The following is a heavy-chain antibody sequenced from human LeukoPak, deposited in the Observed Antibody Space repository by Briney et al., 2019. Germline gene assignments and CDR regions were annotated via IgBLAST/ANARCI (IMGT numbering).Heavy chain of an antibody. Sequence: GASVKVSCKAFGYTFTSNYMHWVRQMPGKGLEWMGIIYPGDSDTRYSPSFQGQVTISADKSISTAYLQWSSLKASDTAMYYCARGADRYCYYMDVWGKGTTVTVSS. D-gene: IGHD3-22*01. J-gene: IGHJ6*03. V-gene: IGHV5-51*01. CDR2: IYPGDSDT. CDR1: GYTFTSNY. CDR3: ARGADRYCYYMDV.